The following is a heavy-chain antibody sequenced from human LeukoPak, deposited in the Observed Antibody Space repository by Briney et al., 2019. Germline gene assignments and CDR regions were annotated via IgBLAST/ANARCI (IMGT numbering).Heavy chain of an antibody. D-gene: IGHD4-17*01. CDR2: IYTSGST. CDR3: ARDYGDYGDYDFFDY. CDR1: GGSITGGNYD. J-gene: IGHJ4*02. Sequence: SETLSLTCTVSGGSITGGNYDWSWVRQPAGKGLEWIGRIYTSGSTNYNPSLKSRVTISVDTSKNQFSLKLSSVTAADTAVYYCARDYGDYGDYDFFDYWGQGTLVTVSS. V-gene: IGHV4-61*02.